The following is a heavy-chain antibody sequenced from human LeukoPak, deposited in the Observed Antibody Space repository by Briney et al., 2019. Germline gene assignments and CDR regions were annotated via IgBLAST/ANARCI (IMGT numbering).Heavy chain of an antibody. CDR3: RSGGAAPGAFDN. V-gene: IGHV3-7*01. D-gene: IGHD4/OR15-4a*01. CDR1: GFTFRDYW. Sequence: GGSLRLSCAASGFTFRDYWMSWLRQAPGKGLEWVANIKYDGDEEYYVDSVKGRFIISRDNAKNSLYLQLNSLRVEDTAVYYCRSGGAAPGAFDNWGQGTLVTVSP. CDR2: IKYDGDEE. J-gene: IGHJ4*02.